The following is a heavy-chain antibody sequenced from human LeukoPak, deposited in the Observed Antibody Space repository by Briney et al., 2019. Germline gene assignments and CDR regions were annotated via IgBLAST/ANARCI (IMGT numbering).Heavy chain of an antibody. CDR3: AKDISSGGYGYDAIDI. CDR1: GFTFGDFA. V-gene: IGHV3-9*01. CDR2: ISWNSGSI. Sequence: GGSLRLSCAASGFTFGDFAMHWVRQGPGKGLEWVSRISWNSGSIGYADSVEGRFTITRDNAKNSLYLQMNSLRSEDTALYYCAKDISSGGYGYDAIDIWGQGTMVTVPS. D-gene: IGHD5-18*01. J-gene: IGHJ3*02.